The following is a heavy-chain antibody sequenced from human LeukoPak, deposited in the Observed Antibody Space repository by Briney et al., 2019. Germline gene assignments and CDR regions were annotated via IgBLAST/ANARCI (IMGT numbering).Heavy chain of an antibody. CDR2: IGTYNGNT. V-gene: IGHV1-18*01. D-gene: IGHD1-26*01. CDR3: VREWDHTRMTFDI. J-gene: IGHJ3*02. CDR1: GYTFINYA. Sequence: GASVKVSCKASGYTFINYAISWVRQAPGQGLEWMGWIGTYNGNTKYAQEFQGRVTMTTDTSTSTGYMELRNLRSDDTAVYFCVREWDHTRMTFDIWGQGTMVTVPS.